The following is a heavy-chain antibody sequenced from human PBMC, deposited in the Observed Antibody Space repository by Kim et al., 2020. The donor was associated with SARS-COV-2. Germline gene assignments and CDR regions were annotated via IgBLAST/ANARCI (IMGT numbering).Heavy chain of an antibody. CDR3: IRSYGYRAFDI. CDR1: GFTFSGSA. Sequence: GGSLRLSCAASGFTFSGSAMHWVRQASGKGLEWVGRIRSKANSYATAYAASGKGRFTISRDDSKNTAYLQMNSLKTEDTAVYYCIRSYGYRAFDIWGQGTMVTVSS. J-gene: IGHJ3*02. D-gene: IGHD5-18*01. CDR2: IRSKANSYAT. V-gene: IGHV3-73*01.